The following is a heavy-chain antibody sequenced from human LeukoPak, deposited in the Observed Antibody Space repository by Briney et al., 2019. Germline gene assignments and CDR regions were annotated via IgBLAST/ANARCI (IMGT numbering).Heavy chain of an antibody. CDR3: ARVEGYSSRWWRPFDP. D-gene: IGHD6-13*01. Sequence: SETLSLTCTVSGGFISSGGYYWSWIRQHPGQGLEWLGYIYYSGSTYYNPSLKSRVTISVDTSKNQFSLTLSSVTAADTAVYYCARVEGYSSRWWRPFDPWGQGTLVSVSS. V-gene: IGHV4-31*03. CDR2: IYYSGST. CDR1: GGFISSGGYY. J-gene: IGHJ5*02.